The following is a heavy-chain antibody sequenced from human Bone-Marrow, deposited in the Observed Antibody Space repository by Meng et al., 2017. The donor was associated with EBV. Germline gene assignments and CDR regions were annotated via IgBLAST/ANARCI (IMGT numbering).Heavy chain of an antibody. CDR2: ISSSSSYI. D-gene: IGHD3-3*01. V-gene: IGHV3-21*01. J-gene: IGHJ4*02. CDR3: ARSIFGVVIIPYYFDY. Sequence: EVQLVESGGGLVKPGGSLRLSCAASGCTFSSYSMNWVRQAPGKGLEWVSSISSSSSYIYYADSVKGRFTISRDNAKNSLYLQMNSLRAEDTAVYYCARSIFGVVIIPYYFDYWGQGTLVTVSS. CDR1: GCTFSSYS.